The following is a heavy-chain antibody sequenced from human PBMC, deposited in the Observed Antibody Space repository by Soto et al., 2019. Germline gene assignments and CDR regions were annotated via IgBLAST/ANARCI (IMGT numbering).Heavy chain of an antibody. J-gene: IGHJ6*02. Sequence: PGESLKISCKASGYSFTNYWIAWVRQMPGKGLEWMGIIYPGDSDTRYSPSFQGQVTISADKSISTAYLQWSSLKASDTAMYYCASTRLRNTGYCSGGSCHYYYYGMDVWGQGTTVTVSS. CDR2: IYPGDSDT. CDR1: GYSFTNYW. V-gene: IGHV5-51*01. CDR3: ASTRLRNTGYCSGGSCHYYYYGMDV. D-gene: IGHD2-15*01.